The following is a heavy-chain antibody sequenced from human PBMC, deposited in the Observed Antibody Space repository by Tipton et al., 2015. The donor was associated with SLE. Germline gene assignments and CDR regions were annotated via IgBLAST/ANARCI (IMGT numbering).Heavy chain of an antibody. D-gene: IGHD3-10*01. CDR2: ISGSDGST. J-gene: IGHJ3*02. CDR1: GFTFSKAW. CDR3: ARRNSESGAFDM. Sequence: GSLRLSCAMSGFTFSKAWMSWVRQAPEKGLEWVSSISGSDGSTYYADSVKGRFTISRDNSKNTLYLQMNSLRAEDTAVYYCARRNSESGAFDMWGQGTMVTVSS. V-gene: IGHV3-23*01.